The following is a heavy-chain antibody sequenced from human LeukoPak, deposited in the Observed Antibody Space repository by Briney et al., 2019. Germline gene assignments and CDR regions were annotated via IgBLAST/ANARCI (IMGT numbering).Heavy chain of an antibody. V-gene: IGHV3-23*01. D-gene: IGHD3-22*01. CDR1: GFTFSSYA. Sequence: QPGRSLRLSCAASGFTFSSYAMSWVRQAPGKGLEWVSAISGSGGSTYYADSVKGRFTISRDNSKNTLYLQMNSLRAEDTAVYYCAKDRSYYYDSSGYLDWGQGTLVTVSS. J-gene: IGHJ4*02. CDR2: ISGSGGST. CDR3: AKDRSYYYDSSGYLD.